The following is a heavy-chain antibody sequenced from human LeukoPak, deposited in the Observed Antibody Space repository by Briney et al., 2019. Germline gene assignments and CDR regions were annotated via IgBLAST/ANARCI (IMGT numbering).Heavy chain of an antibody. Sequence: GGSLRLSCAASGFTFSSYWMHWVRQAPGKGLVWVSRINTDGSSTNYADSVKGRFTISRDNSKNTLYLQMNSLRAEDTAVYYCARDLPHQGYSSGWYIDYWGQGTLVTVSS. D-gene: IGHD6-19*01. V-gene: IGHV3-74*01. CDR1: GFTFSSYW. J-gene: IGHJ4*02. CDR3: ARDLPHQGYSSGWYIDY. CDR2: INTDGSST.